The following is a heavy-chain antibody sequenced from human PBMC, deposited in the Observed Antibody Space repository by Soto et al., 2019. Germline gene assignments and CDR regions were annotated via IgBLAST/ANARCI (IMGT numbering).Heavy chain of an antibody. CDR1: GGSISSGNFY. CDR3: AHDSHGGYTDFDI. V-gene: IGHV4-30-4*01. D-gene: IGHD6-13*01. Sequence: VQLQESGPGLMRPSETLSLTCTVSGGSISSGNFYWSWIRQPPGKGLEWIGYIYFSGSTSYSPSLKCRLTISLSTSNNQFSLKLTSVTAADTAVYFCAHDSHGGYTDFDIWGQGVLVTVSS. J-gene: IGHJ4*02. CDR2: IYFSGST.